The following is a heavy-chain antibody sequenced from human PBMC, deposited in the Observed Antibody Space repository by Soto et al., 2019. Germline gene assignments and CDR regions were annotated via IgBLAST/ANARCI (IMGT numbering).Heavy chain of an antibody. Sequence: SEPLSLTCSVSGGSVSNFYWTWIRQPPGKGLEWIGNIFNSGSTNYSPSLKSRLTISIDTSKNQFSLKLTSVTAADTAVYYCARLHGVVTPVFYYYYYMDVWGKGTTVTVSS. CDR3: ARLHGVVTPVFYYYYYMDV. J-gene: IGHJ6*03. V-gene: IGHV4-59*08. CDR2: IFNSGST. CDR1: GGSVSNFY. D-gene: IGHD4-4*01.